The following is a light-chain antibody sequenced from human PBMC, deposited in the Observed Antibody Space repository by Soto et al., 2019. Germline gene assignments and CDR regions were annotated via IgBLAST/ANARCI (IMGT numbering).Light chain of an antibody. Sequence: QSVLTQPASVSGSPGQSITISCTGTSSDVGGYKYVSWYQQHPGKAPKLMIYEGSKRPSGVSNRFSGSKSGNTASLTISGLQAEDEADYYCCSYAGSSPWVFGGGTKLTVL. V-gene: IGLV2-23*01. CDR2: EGS. J-gene: IGLJ3*02. CDR1: SSDVGGYKY. CDR3: CSYAGSSPWV.